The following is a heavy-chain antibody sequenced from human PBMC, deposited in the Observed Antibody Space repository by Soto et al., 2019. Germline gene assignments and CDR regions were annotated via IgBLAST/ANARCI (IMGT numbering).Heavy chain of an antibody. V-gene: IGHV3-30*18. CDR2: ISYDGSNK. CDR1: GFTFSSYG. J-gene: IGHJ6*02. D-gene: IGHD3-10*01. Sequence: QVQLVESGGGVVQPGRSLRLSCAASGFTFSSYGMHWVRQAPGKGLEWVAVISYDGSNKYYADSVKGRFTISRDNSKNTLYLQMNSLRAEDTAVYYCAKEPIYGSGSYYYYYYGMDVWGQGTTVTVSS. CDR3: AKEPIYGSGSYYYYYYGMDV.